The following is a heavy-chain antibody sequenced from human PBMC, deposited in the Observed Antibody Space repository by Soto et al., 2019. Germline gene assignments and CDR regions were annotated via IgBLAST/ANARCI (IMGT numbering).Heavy chain of an antibody. D-gene: IGHD1-1*01. CDR3: ARIGTGYYYMDV. V-gene: IGHV3-74*03. Sequence: EVQLVESGGGLVQPGGSLRLSCPASGFAFSNYWMHWVRQAPRKGLVWVSRINSDGSRTTYADSVRGRFTISRDNAKNTVYLQMNSLSAEDTAVYYCARIGTGYYYMDVWGKGTTVTVSS. CDR2: INSDGSRT. CDR1: GFAFSNYW. J-gene: IGHJ6*03.